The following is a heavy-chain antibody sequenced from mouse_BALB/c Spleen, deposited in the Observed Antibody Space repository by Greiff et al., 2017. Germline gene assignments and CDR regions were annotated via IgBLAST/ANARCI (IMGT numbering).Heavy chain of an antibody. CDR2: INPSNGGT. V-gene: IGHV1S81*02. D-gene: IGHD1-2*01. Sequence: QVQLKQSGAELVKPGASVKLSCKASGYTFTSYYMYWVKQRPGQGLEWIGEINPSNGGTNFNEKFKSKATLTVDKSSSTAYMQLSSLTSEDSAVYYCTRWHYYGLWFAYWGQGTLVTVSA. CDR1: GYTFTSYY. CDR3: TRWHYYGLWFAY. J-gene: IGHJ3*01.